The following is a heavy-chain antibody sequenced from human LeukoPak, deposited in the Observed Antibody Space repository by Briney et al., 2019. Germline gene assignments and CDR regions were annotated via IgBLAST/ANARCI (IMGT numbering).Heavy chain of an antibody. V-gene: IGHV1-2*02. CDR2: LRPDTGDT. Sequence: ASVKVSCKTSGYTFSAFYIHWVRQVPGQGLEWMGWLRPDTGDTNFAQNFLGRVTMTGDTSISTAYMELSRLRPDDPAVYYCASVDTVGTVNPFYWGQGTLVAVSS. J-gene: IGHJ4*02. CDR1: GYTFSAFY. D-gene: IGHD5-12*01. CDR3: ASVDTVGTVNPFY.